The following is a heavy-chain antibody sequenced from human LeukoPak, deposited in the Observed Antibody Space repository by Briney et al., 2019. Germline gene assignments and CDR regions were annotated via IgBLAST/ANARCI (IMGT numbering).Heavy chain of an antibody. J-gene: IGHJ3*02. V-gene: IGHV4-61*02. CDR2: IYTSGST. CDR3: ARGGYSYGWQHAFDI. D-gene: IGHD5-18*01. CDR1: GGSINSGSYF. Sequence: SETLSLTCTVSGGSINSGSYFWSWIRQPAGKGLEWIGRIYTSGSTNYNPSLKSRVTISVDTSKNQFSLKLSSVTAADTAVYYCARGGYSYGWQHAFDIWGQGTMVTVSS.